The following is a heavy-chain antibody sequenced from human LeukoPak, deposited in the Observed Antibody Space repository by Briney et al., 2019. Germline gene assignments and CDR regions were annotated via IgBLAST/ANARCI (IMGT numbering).Heavy chain of an antibody. J-gene: IGHJ4*02. D-gene: IGHD6-19*01. CDR1: GGSISSSY. V-gene: IGHV4-4*07. CDR2: IYTSGST. CDR3: ARERTSRYSSGWYRAFDY. Sequence: SETLSLTCTVSGGSISSSYWSWIRQPAGKGLEWIGRIYTSGSTNYNPSLKSRVTISVDTSKNQFSLKLSSVTAADTAVYYCARERTSRYSSGWYRAFDYWGQGTLVTVSS.